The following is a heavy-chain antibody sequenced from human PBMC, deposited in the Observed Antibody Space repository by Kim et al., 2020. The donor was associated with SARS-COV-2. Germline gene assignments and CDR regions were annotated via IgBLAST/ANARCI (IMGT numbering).Heavy chain of an antibody. Sequence: GESLKISCKGSGYSFTTYWIGWVRQIPGKGLELMGIIYPGDSDTIYSPSFQGQVTISADKSISTAYLQWSSLKASDTAIYYCARRLRSGTYRWDYWGQGTLVTVSS. CDR3: ARRLRSGTYRWDY. J-gene: IGHJ4*02. V-gene: IGHV5-51*01. CDR1: GYSFTTYW. CDR2: IYPGDSDT. D-gene: IGHD1-26*01.